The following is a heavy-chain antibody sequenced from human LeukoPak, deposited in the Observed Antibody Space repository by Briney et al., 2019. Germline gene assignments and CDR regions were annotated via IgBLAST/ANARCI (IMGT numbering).Heavy chain of an antibody. Sequence: GGSLRLSCAASGFTFSSYEMNWVRQAPGKGLEWVSYISSSGSTIYYADSVKGRFTISRDNAKNSLYLQMNSLRAEDTALYYCAKARDYYDSSGPSDYWGQGTLVTVSS. J-gene: IGHJ4*02. CDR3: AKARDYYDSSGPSDY. D-gene: IGHD3-22*01. CDR1: GFTFSSYE. CDR2: ISSSGSTI. V-gene: IGHV3-48*03.